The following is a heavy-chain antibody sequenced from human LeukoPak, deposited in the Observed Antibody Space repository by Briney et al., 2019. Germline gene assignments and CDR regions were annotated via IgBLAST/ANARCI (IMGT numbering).Heavy chain of an antibody. Sequence: SSETLSLTCAVYGGSFSGYYWSWIRQPPGKGLEWIGEINHSGSTNYNPSLKSRVTISINTSKNQFSLKLSSVTAADTAVYYCARCWGSGSYLFDAFDIWGQGTMVTVSS. J-gene: IGHJ3*02. D-gene: IGHD1-26*01. CDR3: ARCWGSGSYLFDAFDI. CDR1: GGSFSGYY. V-gene: IGHV4-34*01. CDR2: INHSGST.